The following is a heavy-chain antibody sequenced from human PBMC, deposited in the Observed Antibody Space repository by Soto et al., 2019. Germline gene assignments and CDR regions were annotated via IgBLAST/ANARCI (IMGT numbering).Heavy chain of an antibody. CDR2: IKMDGSEK. CDR1: GFTVSDCW. J-gene: IGHJ4*02. CDR3: ARWKGGGLDY. D-gene: IGHD3-16*01. V-gene: IGHV3-7*01. Sequence: PGGSLRLSCAASGFTVSDCWMSWVRQAPGEGLEGVANIKMDGSEKHYVASVKGRFTVSRDNAQNSLCLQMNSLRVEDTAVYYCARWKGGGLDYWGRGTLVTVSS.